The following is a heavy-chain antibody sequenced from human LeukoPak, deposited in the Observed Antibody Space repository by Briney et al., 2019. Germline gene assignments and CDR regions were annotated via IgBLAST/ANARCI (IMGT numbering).Heavy chain of an antibody. CDR3: ARARSKTTARYYYMDV. J-gene: IGHJ6*03. D-gene: IGHD4-17*01. Sequence: SETLSLTCAVSGGSISSYYWSWIRQPPGKGLEWIGYIYYSGSTNYNPSLKSRVTISVDTSKNQFSLKLSSVTAADTAVYYCARARSKTTARYYYMDVWGKGTTVTVSS. V-gene: IGHV4-59*01. CDR1: GGSISSYY. CDR2: IYYSGST.